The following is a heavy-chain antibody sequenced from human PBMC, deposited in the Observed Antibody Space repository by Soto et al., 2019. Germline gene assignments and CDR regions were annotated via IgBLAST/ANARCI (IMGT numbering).Heavy chain of an antibody. V-gene: IGHV4-30-4*01. J-gene: IGHJ4*02. CDR2: ISYSGST. CDR3: ATMGTPATGLYFFAY. CDR1: GGSISSGNYY. Sequence: QVQLQESGPGLVKPSQTLSLTCTVSGGSISSGNYYWSWIRQPPGKGLEWIGFISYSGSTYYSTSLKTRVTISVDTSKSQFSLHLSFVTAEATAVYYCATMGTPATGLYFFAYWGQGSLVTVSS. D-gene: IGHD2-15*01.